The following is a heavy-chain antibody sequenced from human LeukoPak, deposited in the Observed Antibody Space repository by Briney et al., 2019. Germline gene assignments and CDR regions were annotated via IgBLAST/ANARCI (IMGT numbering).Heavy chain of an antibody. CDR1: GFTFSRYG. CDR3: ASTTRGGTYYYYMDV. D-gene: IGHD1-1*01. Sequence: GGSLRLSCVASGFTFSRYGMTWVRQAPGKGLQWVSAISGSGGSTYYADSVKGRFTISRDNSKNTLYLQMNSLRAEDTAVYYCASTTRGGTYYYYMDVWGKGTTVTISS. CDR2: ISGSGGST. J-gene: IGHJ6*03. V-gene: IGHV3-23*01.